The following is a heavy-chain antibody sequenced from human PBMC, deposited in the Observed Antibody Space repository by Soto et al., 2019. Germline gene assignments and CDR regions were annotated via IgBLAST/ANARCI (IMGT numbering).Heavy chain of an antibody. Sequence: GGSLRLSCTASGFTFGDYAMSWFRQAPGKGLEWVGFIRSKAYGGTTEYAASVKGRFTISRDDSKSIAYLQMNSLKTEDTAVYYCTRVPGYYDFWSGSYWGQGTLVTVSS. J-gene: IGHJ4*02. CDR2: IRSKAYGGTT. CDR1: GFTFGDYA. D-gene: IGHD3-3*01. CDR3: TRVPGYYDFWSGSY. V-gene: IGHV3-49*03.